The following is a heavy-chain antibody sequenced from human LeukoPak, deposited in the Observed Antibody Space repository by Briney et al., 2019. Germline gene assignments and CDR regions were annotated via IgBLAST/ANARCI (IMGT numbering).Heavy chain of an antibody. J-gene: IGHJ4*02. CDR1: GGXITTTNW. Sequence: PSGTLSLTCAVSGGXITTTNWWSWVRQPPGKGMEWIGEVHLSGATNYNPSLESRVSMSIDKSKNHLSLEVTSVTAADTAIYYCTRESGAFSPFGFWGQGILLTVSS. V-gene: IGHV4-4*02. CDR2: VHLSGAT. CDR3: TRESGAFSPFGF. D-gene: IGHD1-26*01.